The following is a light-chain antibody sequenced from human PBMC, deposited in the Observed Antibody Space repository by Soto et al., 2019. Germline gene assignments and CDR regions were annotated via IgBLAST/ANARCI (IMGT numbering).Light chain of an antibody. CDR3: QSYDSTLSARYV. CDR2: DNN. Sequence: VLTQPPSVSAAPGQKVTISCSGSSSNIGNNYVSWYQQLPGTAPKLLIYDNNKRPSGIPDRFSGSKSGTSATLGITGLQTGDEADYYCQSYDSTLSARYVFGTGTKVTVL. V-gene: IGLV1-51*01. J-gene: IGLJ1*01. CDR1: SSNIGNNY.